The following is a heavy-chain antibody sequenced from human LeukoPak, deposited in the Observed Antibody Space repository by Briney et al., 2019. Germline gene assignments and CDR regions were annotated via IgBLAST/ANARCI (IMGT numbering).Heavy chain of an antibody. V-gene: IGHV1-2*02. CDR2: INPNSGGA. CDR3: ARDLEL. CDR1: GYNFVTYN. Sequence: GASVKVSCKASGYNFVTYNMHWVRQAPGQGLEWMGWINPNSGGANYAQKFQGRVTMTRDTSISTAYMELSRLRSDDTAVYYCARDLELWGQGTLVTVSS. J-gene: IGHJ5*02.